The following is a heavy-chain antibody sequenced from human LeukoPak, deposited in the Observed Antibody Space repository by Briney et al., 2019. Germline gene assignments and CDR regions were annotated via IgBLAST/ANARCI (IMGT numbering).Heavy chain of an antibody. CDR2: MKTDGTRI. CDR1: GFTFSSHW. V-gene: IGHV3-74*01. Sequence: GSLRLSCAASGFTFSSHWMHWVRQGPGKGPVWVSRMKTDGTRIEYADSVKGRFTISRDNAKNTLFLQMSSLRVEDTAVYYCARGADHGGSYYPDWGQGTRVTVSS. J-gene: IGHJ4*02. CDR3: ARGADHGGSYYPD. D-gene: IGHD3-10*01.